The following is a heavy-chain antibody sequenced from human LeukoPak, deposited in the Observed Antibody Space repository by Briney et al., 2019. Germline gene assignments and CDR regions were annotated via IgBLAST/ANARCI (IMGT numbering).Heavy chain of an antibody. D-gene: IGHD6-19*01. CDR1: GGTFGSYA. V-gene: IGHV1-69*13. Sequence: SVKVSCKASGGTFGSYAISWVRQAPGQGLEWMGGIIPIFGTANYAQKFQGRVTITADESTSTAYMELSSLRSEDTAVYYCASFKDQRATWLGGYFDYWGQGTLVTVSS. CDR3: ASFKDQRATWLGGYFDY. CDR2: IIPIFGTA. J-gene: IGHJ4*02.